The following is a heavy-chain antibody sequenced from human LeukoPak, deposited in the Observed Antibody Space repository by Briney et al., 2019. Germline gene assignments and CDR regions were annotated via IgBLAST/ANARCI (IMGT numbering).Heavy chain of an antibody. V-gene: IGHV3-33*06. J-gene: IGHJ4*02. Sequence: PGGSLRLSCAASGFTFSSYGMHWVRQAPGKGLEWVAVIWYDGSNKYYADSVKGRFTISRDNSKNTLYLQMNSLGAEDTAVYYCAKDDAYGSHFDYWGQGTLVTVSS. CDR1: GFTFSSYG. D-gene: IGHD1-26*01. CDR2: IWYDGSNK. CDR3: AKDDAYGSHFDY.